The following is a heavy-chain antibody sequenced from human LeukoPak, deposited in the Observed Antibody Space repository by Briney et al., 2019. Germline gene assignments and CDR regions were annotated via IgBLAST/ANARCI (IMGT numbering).Heavy chain of an antibody. Sequence: SETLSLTCAVYGGSFSGYYWSWIRQPPGKGLEWIGEINHSGSTNYNPSLESRVTISVDTSKNQFSLKLSSVTAADTAVYYCARGAAFDIWGQGTMVTVSS. CDR1: GGSFSGYY. J-gene: IGHJ3*02. CDR2: INHSGST. V-gene: IGHV4-34*01. CDR3: ARGAAFDI.